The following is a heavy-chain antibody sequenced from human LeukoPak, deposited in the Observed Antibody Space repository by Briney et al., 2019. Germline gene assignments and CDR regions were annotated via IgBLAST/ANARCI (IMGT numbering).Heavy chain of an antibody. Sequence: GGSLRLSCAASGFDFDNYWMTWVRQVPGKGLEWVANMNQDGSEQYYVDSVKGRFTISRDNGKKSLYLQMNSLRVEDTALYYCAKDGGLDKYGYNPLDNWGQGTLVTVSS. D-gene: IGHD5-24*01. J-gene: IGHJ4*02. V-gene: IGHV3-7*03. CDR3: AKDGGLDKYGYNPLDN. CDR1: GFDFDNYW. CDR2: MNQDGSEQ.